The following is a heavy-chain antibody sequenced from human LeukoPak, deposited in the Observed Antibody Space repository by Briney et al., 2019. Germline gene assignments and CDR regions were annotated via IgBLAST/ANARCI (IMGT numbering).Heavy chain of an antibody. J-gene: IGHJ3*02. CDR2: INHSGST. CDR1: GGSFSGYY. D-gene: IGHD3-10*01. CDR3: ARDRVVRGVPDAFDI. V-gene: IGHV4-34*01. Sequence: SETLSLTCAVYGGSFSGYYWSWIRQPPGKGLEWIGAINHSGSTNYNPSLKSRVTISVDTSKNQFSLKLSSVTAADTAVYYCARDRVVRGVPDAFDIWGQGTMVTVSS.